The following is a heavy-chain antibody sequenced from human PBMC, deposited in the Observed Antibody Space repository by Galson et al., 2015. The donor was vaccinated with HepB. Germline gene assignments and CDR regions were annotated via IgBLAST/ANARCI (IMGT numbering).Heavy chain of an antibody. Sequence: SLRLSCAASGFTFSDYYMSWIRQAPGKGLEWVSYISSSSSYTNYADSVKGRFTISRDNAKNSLYLQMNSLRAEDTAVYYCARWRYSGYETVAGPLDIWGQGTMVTVSS. CDR1: GFTFSDYY. CDR2: ISSSSSYT. D-gene: IGHD5-12*01. CDR3: ARWRYSGYETVAGPLDI. J-gene: IGHJ3*02. V-gene: IGHV3-11*06.